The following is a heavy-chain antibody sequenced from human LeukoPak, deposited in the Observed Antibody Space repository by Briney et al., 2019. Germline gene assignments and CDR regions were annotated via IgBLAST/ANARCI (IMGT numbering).Heavy chain of an antibody. V-gene: IGHV4-34*01. CDR3: ASGNIWHPPLPGFDS. CDR1: GGSFSGYY. Sequence: SETLSLTCAVYGGSFSGYYWSWIRQPPGKGLEWIGEINHSGSTNYNPSLKSRVTISVDASKEQFSLALRSVTAADTAVYYCASGNIWHPPLPGFDSWGQGTLVTVSS. CDR2: INHSGST. J-gene: IGHJ4*02.